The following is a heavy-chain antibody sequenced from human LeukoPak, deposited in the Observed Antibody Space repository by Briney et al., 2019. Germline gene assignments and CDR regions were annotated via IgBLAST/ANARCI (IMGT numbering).Heavy chain of an antibody. D-gene: IGHD3-9*01. J-gene: IGHJ4*02. CDR1: GFTFSSYW. V-gene: IGHV3-7*01. CDR2: IKQDGSEK. CDR3: ARTNYDILTGPPSLFAY. Sequence: GGSLRLSCAASGFTFSSYWMSWVRQAPGKGLEWVANIKQDGSEKYYVDSVKGRFTISRDNAKNSLYLQMNSLRAEDTAVYYCARTNYDILTGPPSLFAYWGQGPLVTVSS.